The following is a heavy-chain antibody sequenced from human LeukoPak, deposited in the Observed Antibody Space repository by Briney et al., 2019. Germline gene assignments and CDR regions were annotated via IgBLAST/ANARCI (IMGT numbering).Heavy chain of an antibody. CDR3: AVIAVATTSF. V-gene: IGHV1-2*02. D-gene: IGHD6-19*01. CDR2: TNPNSGGT. Sequence: ASLKVSCKASEYTFTGYKIHWVRQAPGQGPEWMGWTNPNSGGTNYAQKFQGRVTVTRDTSISTVYMELNRLRSDDTAVYYCAVIAVATTSFWGQGTLVTVSS. CDR1: EYTFTGYK. J-gene: IGHJ4*02.